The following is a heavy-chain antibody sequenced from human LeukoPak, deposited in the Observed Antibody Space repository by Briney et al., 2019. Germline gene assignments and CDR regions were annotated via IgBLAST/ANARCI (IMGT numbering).Heavy chain of an antibody. CDR2: IKSKTDGGTI. D-gene: IGHD3-16*01. V-gene: IGHV3-15*01. J-gene: IGHJ4*02. CDR1: GFLFTNAW. Sequence: PGGSLRLSCEASGFLFTNAWTTWVRQAPGKGPEWLGLIKSKTDGGTIDYAAPVKGRFTISRDDSKNTVFLQMNSLKTEDTAVYYCTGGGAYLFGRGFRGQGTLVTVSS. CDR3: TGGGAYLFGRGF.